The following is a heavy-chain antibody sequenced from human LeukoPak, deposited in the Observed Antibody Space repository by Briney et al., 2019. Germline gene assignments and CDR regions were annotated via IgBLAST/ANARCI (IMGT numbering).Heavy chain of an antibody. V-gene: IGHV4-39*01. CDR2: IYYSGST. CDR1: GGSISSSSYY. Sequence: SETLSLTCTVSGGSISSSSYYWGWIRQPPGKRLEWIGSIYYSGSTYYNPSLKSRVTISVDTSKNQFSLKLSSVTAADTAVYYCARTGLFDYVWGSYQPFDYWGQGTLVTVSS. D-gene: IGHD3-16*02. J-gene: IGHJ4*02. CDR3: ARTGLFDYVWGSYQPFDY.